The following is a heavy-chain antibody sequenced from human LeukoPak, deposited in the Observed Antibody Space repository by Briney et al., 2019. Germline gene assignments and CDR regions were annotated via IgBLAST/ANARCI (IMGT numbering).Heavy chain of an antibody. CDR3: ARDLSNWHFDP. V-gene: IGHV4-31*01. CDR2: IYYSGST. D-gene: IGHD1-20*01. Sequence: SETLSLTCTVSGGSISSGGYYWRWIRQHPGKGLEWIGYIYYSGSTYYNPSGKIPVPISEDTSKNQFSLKLSSVTAADTAVYYCARDLSNWHFDPWGQGTLVTVSS. J-gene: IGHJ5*02. CDR1: GGSISSGGYY.